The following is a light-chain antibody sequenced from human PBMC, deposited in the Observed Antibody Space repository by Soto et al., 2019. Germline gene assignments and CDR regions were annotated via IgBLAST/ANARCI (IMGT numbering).Light chain of an antibody. Sequence: DIQMTQSPSSLSASVGARVTITCRASQSISTYLNWYQQKPGNAPKLLIYAASSLESGVPSRFRGSVSGTDFTLTISSLQPDDVATYYCQQSKSIPRTFGQGTKVSIK. CDR3: QQSKSIPRT. J-gene: IGKJ1*01. V-gene: IGKV1-39*01. CDR2: AAS. CDR1: QSISTY.